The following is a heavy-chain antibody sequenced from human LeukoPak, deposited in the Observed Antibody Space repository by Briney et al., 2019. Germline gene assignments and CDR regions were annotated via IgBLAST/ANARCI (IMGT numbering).Heavy chain of an antibody. CDR3: ARGRYRYGFGN. Sequence: GGSLRLSCAASGFSFSAYAMSWVRQAPGTGLEWVANIKQDGSEKYYVDSVKGRFSISRDNAKNLLYLQMNSLRAEDTAVYYCARGRYRYGFGNWGQGTLVTVSS. V-gene: IGHV3-7*05. CDR1: GFSFSAYA. CDR2: IKQDGSEK. D-gene: IGHD5-18*01. J-gene: IGHJ4*02.